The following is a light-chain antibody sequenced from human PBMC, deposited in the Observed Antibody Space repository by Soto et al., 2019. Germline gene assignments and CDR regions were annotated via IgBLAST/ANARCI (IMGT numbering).Light chain of an antibody. Sequence: DIQMTQSPSSLFASVGDRVTITCRASQGISTFLHWYQQRPGKAPSLIIYGASNLQSGVPSRFSGRGSGTEFSLTISTLQPEDVETYYCQHTRTTPRTFGQGTKVEIK. CDR3: QHTRTTPRT. CDR1: QGISTF. V-gene: IGKV1-39*01. CDR2: GAS. J-gene: IGKJ1*01.